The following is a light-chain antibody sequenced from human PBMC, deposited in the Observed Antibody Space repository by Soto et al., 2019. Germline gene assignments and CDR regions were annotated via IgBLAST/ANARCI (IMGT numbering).Light chain of an antibody. V-gene: IGLV6-57*01. J-gene: IGLJ3*02. Sequence: NFMLTQPHSVSESPGKTVTISCTRSSGGIASNFVQWYQQRPGSSPTTVIYDDDQRPSGVPDRFSGSIDRSSNSASLTISGLKTEDEADYYCQSYDSNSQVFGGGTKVTVL. CDR3: QSYDSNSQV. CDR1: SGGIASNF. CDR2: DDD.